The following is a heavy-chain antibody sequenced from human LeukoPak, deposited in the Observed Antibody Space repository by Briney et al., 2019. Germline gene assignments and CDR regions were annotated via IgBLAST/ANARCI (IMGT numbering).Heavy chain of an antibody. J-gene: IGHJ4*02. CDR2: IIPILGIA. CDR3: ARAFGYYYASSGFSDY. D-gene: IGHD3-22*01. V-gene: IGHV1-69*04. Sequence: ASVKVSCKASGGTFSSYAISWVRQAPGQGLEWMGRIIPILGIANYAQKFQGRVTITADKSTSTAYMELSSLRSEDTAVYYCARAFGYYYASSGFSDYWGQGTLVTVSS. CDR1: GGTFSSYA.